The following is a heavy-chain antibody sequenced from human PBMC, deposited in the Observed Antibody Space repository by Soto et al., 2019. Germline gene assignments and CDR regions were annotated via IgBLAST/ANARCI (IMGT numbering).Heavy chain of an antibody. CDR1: GFTFSSYG. V-gene: IGHV3-33*01. D-gene: IGHD3-10*01. CDR2: IWYDGSNK. CDR3: ARDSARFGELLFDY. J-gene: IGHJ4*02. Sequence: QVQLVESGGGVVQPGRSLRLSCAASGFTFSSYGMHWVRQAPGKGLEWVAVIWYDGSNKYYADSVKGRFTISRDNSKNTLYLQMNSLRAEDTAVYYCARDSARFGELLFDYWGQGTLVTVSS.